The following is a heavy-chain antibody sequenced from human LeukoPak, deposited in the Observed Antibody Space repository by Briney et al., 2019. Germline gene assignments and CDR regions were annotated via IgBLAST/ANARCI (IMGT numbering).Heavy chain of an antibody. CDR3: ARPNNYDFWSGYSLDY. CDR1: GYTFTSYG. J-gene: IGHJ4*02. Sequence: ASVKVSCKASGYTFTSYGISWVRQAPGQGLEWMGWISAYNGNTNYAQKLQGRVTMTTDTSTSTAYMKLRSLRSDDTAVYYCARPNNYDFWSGYSLDYWGQGTLVTVSS. CDR2: ISAYNGNT. V-gene: IGHV1-18*01. D-gene: IGHD3-3*01.